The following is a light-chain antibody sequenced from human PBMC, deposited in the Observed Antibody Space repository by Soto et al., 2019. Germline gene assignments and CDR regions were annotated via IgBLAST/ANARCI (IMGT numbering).Light chain of an antibody. J-gene: IGLJ1*01. Sequence: QSALTQPPSVSGSPGQSVAISCTGTSSDVGSYNRVSWYQQPPGTAPKLMIFDVSNRPSGVPDRFSGSKSGNTASLTISGLQAEYEADYYCSSYSIMSTYVFGTGTNVNVL. CDR1: SSDVGSYNR. CDR3: SSYSIMSTYV. V-gene: IGLV2-18*02. CDR2: DVS.